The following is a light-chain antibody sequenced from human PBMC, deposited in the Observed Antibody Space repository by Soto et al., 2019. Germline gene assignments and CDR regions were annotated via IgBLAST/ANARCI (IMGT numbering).Light chain of an antibody. V-gene: IGKV3-15*01. CDR3: QQRSNWPRT. J-gene: IGKJ1*01. CDR1: QSISSN. CDR2: GVS. Sequence: ITQSPSTLSVSPGERATLSCRASQSISSNLAWYQQKPGQAPRLLIYGVSSRATGVPARFSGSGSGTDFTLTISSLQPEDFAVYYCQQRSNWPRTFGQGTKVDIK.